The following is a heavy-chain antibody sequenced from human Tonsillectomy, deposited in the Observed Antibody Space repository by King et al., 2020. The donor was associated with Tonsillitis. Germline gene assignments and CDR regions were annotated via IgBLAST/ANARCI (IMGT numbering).Heavy chain of an antibody. J-gene: IGHJ4*02. CDR1: GFTFSNAW. Sequence: VQLVESGGGLVKPGGSLRLSCAASGFTFSNAWMNWVRQAPGKGLDWVGRTNSETDGGTIDYVAPVKGRFSISRDDSKNTLYLQMNSLKTEDTAVYYCTTDGGGSAFDYWGQGTLVTVSS. V-gene: IGHV3-15*07. CDR2: TNSETDGGTI. CDR3: TTDGGGSAFDY. D-gene: IGHD1-26*01.